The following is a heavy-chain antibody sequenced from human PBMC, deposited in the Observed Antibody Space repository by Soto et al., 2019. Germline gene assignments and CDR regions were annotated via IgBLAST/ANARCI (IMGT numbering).Heavy chain of an antibody. CDR1: GYSFTSYW. J-gene: IGHJ6*02. Sequence: GESLKISCKGSGYSFTSYWIGWVRQMPGKGLEWMGIIYPGDSDTRYSPSFQGQVTISADKSTSTAYLQWSSLKASDTAMYYCARQFYYDSSGYPPYYYYGMDVWGQGTTVTVSS. CDR2: IYPGDSDT. V-gene: IGHV5-51*01. CDR3: ARQFYYDSSGYPPYYYYGMDV. D-gene: IGHD3-22*01.